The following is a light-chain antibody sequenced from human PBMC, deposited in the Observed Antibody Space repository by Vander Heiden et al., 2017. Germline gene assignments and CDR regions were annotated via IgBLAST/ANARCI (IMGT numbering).Light chain of an antibody. Sequence: DIQMTQSPSSLSASVGDRVTITCRASQSISSYLNWYQQKPGKVPKLLIYAASSLQSGVPSRFSGSGSGTDFTLTISSLQPEDFATYYCQQSYGTPETFGQGTKVEIK. J-gene: IGKJ1*01. CDR1: QSISSY. CDR2: AAS. V-gene: IGKV1-39*01. CDR3: QQSYGTPET.